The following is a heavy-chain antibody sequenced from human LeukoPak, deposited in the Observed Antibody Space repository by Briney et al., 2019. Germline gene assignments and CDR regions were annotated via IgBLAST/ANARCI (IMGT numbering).Heavy chain of an antibody. D-gene: IGHD4-23*01. J-gene: IGHJ4*02. V-gene: IGHV1-46*01. CDR2: LNPSGGST. CDR3: ARETSGGNDY. Sequence: ASVKVSCKASGDTFTSYYFHWVRQAPGQGLEWMGILNPSGGSTSYAQQFQGRVTMTRDTSTRTVYMDLSSLRAEDMAVYYCARETSGGNDYWGQGTLVTVSS. CDR1: GDTFTSYY.